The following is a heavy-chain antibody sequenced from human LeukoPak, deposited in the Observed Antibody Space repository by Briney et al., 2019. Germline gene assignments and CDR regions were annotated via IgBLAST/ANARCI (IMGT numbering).Heavy chain of an antibody. D-gene: IGHD2-21*01. CDR3: ATLQIVVGAFDI. CDR2: ISYDGSNK. V-gene: IGHV3-30*03. J-gene: IGHJ3*02. Sequence: GRSLRLSCAASGFTFSSYGMHWVRQAPGKGLEWVAVISYDGSNKYYADSVKGRFTISRDNSKNTPYLQMNSLRAEDTAVYYCATLQIVVGAFDIWGQGTMVTVSS. CDR1: GFTFSSYG.